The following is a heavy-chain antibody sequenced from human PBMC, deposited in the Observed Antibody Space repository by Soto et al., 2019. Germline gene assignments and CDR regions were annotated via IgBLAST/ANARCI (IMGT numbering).Heavy chain of an antibody. Sequence: ASETLSLTCTVSGGSISSYYWSWIRQPAGKGLERIGRIYTSESTNYNPSLKSRVTMSVDTSKNQFSLKLSSVTAADTAVYYCARDNGSGSYYNPNWFDPWGQGTLVTVSS. CDR1: GGSISSYY. CDR3: ARDNGSGSYYNPNWFDP. CDR2: IYTSEST. J-gene: IGHJ5*02. V-gene: IGHV4-4*07. D-gene: IGHD3-10*01.